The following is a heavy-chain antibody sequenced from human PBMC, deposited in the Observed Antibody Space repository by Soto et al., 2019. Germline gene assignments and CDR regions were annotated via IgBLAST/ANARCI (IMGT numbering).Heavy chain of an antibody. J-gene: IGHJ6*02. Sequence: SVKVSCKAPGYTFTSYGISWVRQAPGQGLEWMGRIIPILGIANYAQKFQGRVTITADKSTSTAYMELSSLRSEDTAVYYCARENSTGPLGYCSGGSCYPAYYGMDVWGQGTTVTGSS. V-gene: IGHV1-69*04. CDR3: ARENSTGPLGYCSGGSCYPAYYGMDV. D-gene: IGHD2-15*01. CDR2: IIPILGIA. CDR1: GYTFTSYG.